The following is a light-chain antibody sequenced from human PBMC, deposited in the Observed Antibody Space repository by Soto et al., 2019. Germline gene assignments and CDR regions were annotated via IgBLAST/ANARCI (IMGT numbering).Light chain of an antibody. CDR1: SSNIGSRT. J-gene: IGLJ2*01. V-gene: IGLV1-44*01. Sequence: QTVVTQPPSASVTPGQRVTISCSGSSSNIGSRTVNWYQQLPGSAPKLLVYNDNQRPSGVPDRFSGSKSGTSASLAISGLQSEDEADYYCAAWDDSLHVIFGGGTKVTVL. CDR3: AAWDDSLHVI. CDR2: NDN.